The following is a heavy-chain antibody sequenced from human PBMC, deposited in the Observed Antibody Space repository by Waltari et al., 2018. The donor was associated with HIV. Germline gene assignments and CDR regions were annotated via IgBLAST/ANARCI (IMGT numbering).Heavy chain of an antibody. CDR1: GPTFGSHA. J-gene: IGHJ3*02. CDR2: ISGRGGST. CDR3: AKGRNSGWSKDAFDI. D-gene: IGHD6-19*01. V-gene: IGHV3-23*01. Sequence: EVQLLESGGGLVQPGGSLRLSCAASGPTFGSHAMSWVRQARGKGLEWVSVISGRGGSTYYADYVRGRFTISRDNSKNTLYLQMNSRRAEDTAVYYCAKGRNSGWSKDAFDIWGQGTMVSVAS.